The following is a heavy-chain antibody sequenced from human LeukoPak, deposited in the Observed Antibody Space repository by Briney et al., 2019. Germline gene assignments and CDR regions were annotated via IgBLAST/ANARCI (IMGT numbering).Heavy chain of an antibody. CDR2: ISYDGSNK. CDR1: GFTFSSYG. V-gene: IGHV3-30*03. Sequence: GRSLRLSCAASGFTFSSYGMHWVRQAPGKGLEWVAVISYDGSNKYYADSVKGRLTISRDNSKNTLYLQMNSLRAEDTAVYYCARGSEGYCSGGGCYYGMDVWGQGTTVTVSS. D-gene: IGHD2-15*01. CDR3: ARGSEGYCSGGGCYYGMDV. J-gene: IGHJ6*01.